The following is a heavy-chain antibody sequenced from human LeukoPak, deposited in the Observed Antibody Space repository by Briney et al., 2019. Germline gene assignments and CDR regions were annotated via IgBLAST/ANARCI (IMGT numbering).Heavy chain of an antibody. Sequence: SETLSLTCTVSGGSISSSSYYWGWIRQPPGKGLEWIGSIYYSGSTYYNPSLKSRVTISVDTSKNQFSLKLSSVTAADTAVYYWARHGAVGCIGGGINWFDPWGQGTLVTVSS. D-gene: IGHD6-19*01. CDR3: ARHGAVGCIGGGINWFDP. CDR1: GGSISSSSYY. V-gene: IGHV4-39*01. J-gene: IGHJ5*02. CDR2: IYYSGST.